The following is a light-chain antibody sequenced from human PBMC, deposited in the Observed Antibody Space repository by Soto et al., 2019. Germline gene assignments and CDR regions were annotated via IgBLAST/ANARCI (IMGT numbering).Light chain of an antibody. CDR1: SSDVGAYNY. CDR3: SSFASSNTWV. J-gene: IGLJ3*02. Sequence: QSALTQPPSASGSPGQSVTISCTGTSSDVGAYNYVSWYQQHAGKAPKLVIYEVTKRPSGVPDRFSGSKSANTASLTVSGLPAADEADYYCSSFASSNTWVFGGGTQLTVL. V-gene: IGLV2-8*01. CDR2: EVT.